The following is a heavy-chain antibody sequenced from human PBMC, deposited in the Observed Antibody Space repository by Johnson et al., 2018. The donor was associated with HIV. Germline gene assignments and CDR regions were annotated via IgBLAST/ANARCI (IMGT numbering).Heavy chain of an antibody. CDR1: GFTFSSYA. CDR2: INRDGSEK. V-gene: IGHV3-30*04. J-gene: IGHJ3*02. Sequence: QVQLVESGGGVVQAGRSLRLSCAASGFTFSSYAMHWVRQAPGKGLEWVANINRDGSEKYYVDSVKGRLTISRDNSKNTLYLQMNSLRAEDTAVYYCARDAPDSGSYHAFDIWGQGTMVTVSS. D-gene: IGHD1-26*01. CDR3: ARDAPDSGSYHAFDI.